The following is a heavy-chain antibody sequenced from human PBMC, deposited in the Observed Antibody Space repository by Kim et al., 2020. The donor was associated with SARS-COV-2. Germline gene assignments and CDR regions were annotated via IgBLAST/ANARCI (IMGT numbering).Heavy chain of an antibody. J-gene: IGHJ6*02. Sequence: KGRFTISRDNAKNSLYLQMNSLRAEDTAVYYCARDHSSSWYSYYYYGMDVWGQGTTVTVSS. D-gene: IGHD6-13*01. CDR3: ARDHSSSWYSYYYYGMDV. V-gene: IGHV3-11*06.